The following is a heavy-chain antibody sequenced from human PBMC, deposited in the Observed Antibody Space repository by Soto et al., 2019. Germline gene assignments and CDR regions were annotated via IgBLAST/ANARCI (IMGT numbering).Heavy chain of an antibody. D-gene: IGHD3-10*01. CDR1: GYTFTSYG. CDR3: ARARGVIGSNGY. V-gene: IGHV1-18*01. Sequence: QVQLVQSGAEVKKPGASVKVAFKAYGYTFTSYGISWVRQAPGPGLEWMGWISAYNGKTNYAQKLQGRVTMTTDTSTSTAYMELRSLRSDDTAVYYCARARGVIGSNGYWGRGTLVTVSS. CDR2: ISAYNGKT. J-gene: IGHJ4*02.